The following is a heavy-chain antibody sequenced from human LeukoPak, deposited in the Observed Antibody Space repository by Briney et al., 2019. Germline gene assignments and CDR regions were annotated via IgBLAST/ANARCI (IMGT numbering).Heavy chain of an antibody. V-gene: IGHV4-31*03. CDR2: IYYSGST. CDR1: GGSISSGGYY. Sequence: SQTLSLTCTVSGGSISSGGYYWSWIRQHPGKGLEWIGYIYYSGSTYYNPSLKSRVTISVDTSKNQFSLKLSSVTAADTAEYYCASHRPYYYGSASPYYFDYWGQGTLVTVSS. D-gene: IGHD3-10*01. CDR3: ASHRPYYYGSASPYYFDY. J-gene: IGHJ4*02.